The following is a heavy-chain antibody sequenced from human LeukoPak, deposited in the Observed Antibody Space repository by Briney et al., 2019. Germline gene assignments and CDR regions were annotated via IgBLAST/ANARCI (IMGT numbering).Heavy chain of an antibody. CDR3: ARVRSCGGDCYYFDY. CDR2: INPSGGST. Sequence: ASVKVSCKASGYTFTSYYMHWARQAPGQGLEWMGIINPSGGSTNYAQKFQGRVTMTRDTSTSTVYMELSSLRSEDTAVYYCARVRSCGGDCYYFDYWGQGTLVTVSS. D-gene: IGHD2-21*02. V-gene: IGHV1-46*01. J-gene: IGHJ4*02. CDR1: GYTFTSYY.